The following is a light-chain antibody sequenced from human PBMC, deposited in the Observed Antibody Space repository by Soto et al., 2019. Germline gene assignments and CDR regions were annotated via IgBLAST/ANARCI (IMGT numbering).Light chain of an antibody. CDR1: QSVRSSY. V-gene: IGKV3-20*01. Sequence: EIVSTQSPGTLSLSPGERATLSCRASQSVRSSYLAWYQQKPGQAPRLLIYGASSRATGIPDRFSGSGSGTDFTLTINRLEPEDLAVYYCQQYGDSPTFGGGTKVEIK. J-gene: IGKJ4*01. CDR2: GAS. CDR3: QQYGDSPT.